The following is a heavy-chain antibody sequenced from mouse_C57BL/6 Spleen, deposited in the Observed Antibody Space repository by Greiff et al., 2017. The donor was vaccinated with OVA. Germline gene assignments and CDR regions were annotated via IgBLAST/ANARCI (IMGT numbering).Heavy chain of an antibody. CDR1: GYAFSSYW. D-gene: IGHD2-5*01. V-gene: IGHV1-80*01. Sequence: QVQLQQSGAELVKPGASVKISCKASGYAFSSYWMNWVKQRPGKGLEWIGQIYPGDGDTNYNGKFKGKATLTADKSSSTAYMPLSSLTSEASAVYFCARASGNSNLDYWGQGPTLTVSS. J-gene: IGHJ2*01. CDR3: ARASGNSNLDY. CDR2: IYPGDGDT.